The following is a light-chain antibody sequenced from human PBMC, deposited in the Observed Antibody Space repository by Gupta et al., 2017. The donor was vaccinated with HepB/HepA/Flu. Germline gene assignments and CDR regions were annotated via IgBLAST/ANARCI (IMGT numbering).Light chain of an antibody. V-gene: IGKV3-15*01. CDR1: QSVRRN. CDR2: DAS. Sequence: EMVMTQSPAILSVSPGERATLSCRTSQSVRRNLAWYQQKPGQSPRLLIYDASTRATGVPGRFSGSGSGTDFTLTINSLRSEDFALYYCQQCNNWPPGTFGQGTKVEIK. CDR3: QQCNNWPPGT. J-gene: IGKJ1*01.